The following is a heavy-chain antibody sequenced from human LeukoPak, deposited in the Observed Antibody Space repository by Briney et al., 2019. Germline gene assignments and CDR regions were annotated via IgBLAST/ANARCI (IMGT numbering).Heavy chain of an antibody. J-gene: IGHJ3*02. D-gene: IGHD1-1*01. CDR2: IYYSGTT. Sequence: SETLCLTCTVSGVSVNSDNIYWDCVRQPPGEGREWVRSIYYSGTTKYNPSLSRRPTILKDTSNNQVSMKVKSVTGGDTATYYCARQNGERGAIDIWGRGTMVTVSA. CDR1: GVSVNSDNIY. CDR3: ARQNGERGAIDI. V-gene: IGHV4-61*01.